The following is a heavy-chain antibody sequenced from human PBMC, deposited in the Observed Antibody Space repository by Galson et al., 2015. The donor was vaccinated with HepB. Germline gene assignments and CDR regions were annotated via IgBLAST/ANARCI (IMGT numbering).Heavy chain of an antibody. CDR1: GASISSFY. J-gene: IGHJ3*01. V-gene: IGHV4-59*01. CDR3: ARDLQHMAFDV. D-gene: IGHD2-21*01. CDR2: IHDRGNT. Sequence: QAQLQESGPGLVKPSETLSLTCTVSGASISSFYWSWIRQPPGKGLEWIGSIHDRGNTPYNPSLKSRVSMSIDTSKNKFSLRLNSVTAADTAVYYCARDLQHMAFDVWGQGELVIVSS.